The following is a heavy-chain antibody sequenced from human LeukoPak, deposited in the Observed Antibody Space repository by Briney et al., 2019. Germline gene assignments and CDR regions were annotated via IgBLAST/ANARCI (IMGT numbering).Heavy chain of an antibody. CDR3: AGSTLGSYFFDY. CDR2: IYYSGST. V-gene: IGHV4-59*08. D-gene: IGHD3-10*01. CDR1: GGSISSYY. Sequence: KPSETLSLTCTVSGGSISSYYWSWIRQPPGKGLEWIGYIYYSGSTNYNPSLKSRVTISVDTSKNQFSLKLSSVTAADTAVYYCAGSTLGSYFFDYWGQGTLVTVSS. J-gene: IGHJ4*02.